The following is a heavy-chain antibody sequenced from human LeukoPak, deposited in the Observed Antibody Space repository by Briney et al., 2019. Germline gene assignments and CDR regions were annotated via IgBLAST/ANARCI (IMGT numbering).Heavy chain of an antibody. J-gene: IGHJ4*02. V-gene: IGHV3-53*01. Sequence: PGGSLRLSCAASGFTVSSNYMSWVRQAPGKGLEWVSVIYSGGSTYYADSVKGRFTISRDNSKNTLYLQMNTLRAEDTAVYYCARRYSSGWWIDYWGQGTLVTVSS. CDR3: ARRYSSGWWIDY. D-gene: IGHD6-19*01. CDR2: IYSGGST. CDR1: GFTVSSNY.